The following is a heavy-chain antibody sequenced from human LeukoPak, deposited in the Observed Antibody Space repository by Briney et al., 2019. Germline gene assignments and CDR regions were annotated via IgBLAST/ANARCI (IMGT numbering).Heavy chain of an antibody. V-gene: IGHV4-4*07. CDR3: ARDCGGDCYSGFNWFDP. CDR1: GGSISIYF. J-gene: IGHJ5*02. D-gene: IGHD2-21*02. Sequence: SETLSLTCTVSGGSISIYFWSWIRQPAGKGLEWIGRIYTSGSTNYNPSLKSRATMSVDTSKNQFSLKLSSVTAADTAVYYCARDCGGDCYSGFNWFDPWGQGTLVTVSS. CDR2: IYTSGST.